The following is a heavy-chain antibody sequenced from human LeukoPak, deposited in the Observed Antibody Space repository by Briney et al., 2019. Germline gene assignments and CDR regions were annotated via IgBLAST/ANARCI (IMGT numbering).Heavy chain of an antibody. CDR1: GFTFSSYS. CDR2: ISSSSSYI. V-gene: IGHV3-21*01. Sequence: PGGSLRLSCAASGFTFSSYSMNWVRQAPGKGLEWVSSISSSSSYIYYADSVKGRFTISRDNAKNSLYLQMNSLRAEDTAVYYCARDKGDGYNYRGVRFGYWGQGTLVTVSS. D-gene: IGHD5-12*01. J-gene: IGHJ4*02. CDR3: ARDKGDGYNYRGVRFGY.